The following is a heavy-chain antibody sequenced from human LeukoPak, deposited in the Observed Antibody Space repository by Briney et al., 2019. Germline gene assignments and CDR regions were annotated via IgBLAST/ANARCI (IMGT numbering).Heavy chain of an antibody. D-gene: IGHD3-22*01. J-gene: IGHJ3*02. CDR1: GGSISSYY. CDR3: ARHNSGYYFLAFDI. Sequence: SETLSLTRTVSGGSISSYYWNWIRQPPGKGLEWIGYIYYSGSTNYNPSLKSRVTISVDTSKNQFSLKLSSVTAADTAVYYCARHNSGYYFLAFDIRGQGTMVTVSS. CDR2: IYYSGST. V-gene: IGHV4-59*08.